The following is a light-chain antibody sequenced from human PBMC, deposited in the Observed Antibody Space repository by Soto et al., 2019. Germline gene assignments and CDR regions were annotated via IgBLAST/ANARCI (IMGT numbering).Light chain of an antibody. J-gene: IGKJ3*01. V-gene: IGKV1-39*01. Sequence: DIQMTQSPSSLSASVGDAVSLTCRASRSISNYLNWYQQKPGRAPKLLISGASSLQRGVPSRFSGSGSGTTFTLTITSLQPDDFAIYFFPQSYTAPYTFGPGTKVEIK. CDR2: GAS. CDR1: RSISNY. CDR3: PQSYTAPYT.